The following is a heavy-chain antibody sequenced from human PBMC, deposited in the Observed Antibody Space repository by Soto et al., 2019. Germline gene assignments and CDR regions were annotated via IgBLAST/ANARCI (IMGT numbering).Heavy chain of an antibody. Sequence: EVHLLESGGVLVQPGEYLRLSCETSGFTFSNCVMTWVRQPPGKRLEWVSVITTNGHTDYADSVKGRFTISRVNSKNTVYLQTNSLRAEDTAVYYCAKGLLNGRWYAADWGQGTLVTVSS. D-gene: IGHD6-13*01. J-gene: IGHJ4*02. CDR2: ITTNGHT. V-gene: IGHV3-23*01. CDR3: AKGLLNGRWYAAD. CDR1: GFTFSNCV.